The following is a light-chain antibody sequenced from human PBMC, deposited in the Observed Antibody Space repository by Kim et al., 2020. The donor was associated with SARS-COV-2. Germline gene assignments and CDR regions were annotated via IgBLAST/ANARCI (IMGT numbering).Light chain of an antibody. Sequence: LSPGERAPLACRASQSLSSTYLAGYRQKPGQAPRLLMYEASSRATGIPDRFSGSGSGTDFTLTISRLEREDFAVYYCHQFGGSPYTFGRGTKLEI. V-gene: IGKV3-20*01. CDR3: HQFGGSPYT. J-gene: IGKJ2*01. CDR2: EAS. CDR1: QSLSSTY.